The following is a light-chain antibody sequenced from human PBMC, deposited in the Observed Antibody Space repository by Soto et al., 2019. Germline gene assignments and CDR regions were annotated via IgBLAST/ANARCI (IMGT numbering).Light chain of an antibody. V-gene: IGLV2-14*01. CDR1: SSDIGGYNY. J-gene: IGLJ1*01. CDR3: CSYTTSGTFV. Sequence: QSVLTQPASVSGSPGQSITISCTGTSSDIGGYNYVSWYQQHPGKAPKLMIYAVTDRPSGISYRFSGSKSANTASLTISGLQAEDEADYYCCSYTTSGTFVFGTGTKATVL. CDR2: AVT.